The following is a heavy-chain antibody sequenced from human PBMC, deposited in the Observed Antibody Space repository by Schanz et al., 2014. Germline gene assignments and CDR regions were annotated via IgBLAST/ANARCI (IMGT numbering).Heavy chain of an antibody. V-gene: IGHV3-21*01. Sequence: EVQLVESGGGLVKPGGSLRLSCVTSGFTFGAYTMNWVSQAPGKGLEWVSSISSRSSYIYYTDSVKGRSTISRDNAKKSPLLPLNRPRPEEPAVYYCARAPDTTIAAKGQNFDYWGQGTLVAVSS. CDR2: ISSRSSYI. J-gene: IGHJ4*02. D-gene: IGHD6-13*01. CDR1: GFTFGAYT. CDR3: ARAPDTTIAAKGQNFDY.